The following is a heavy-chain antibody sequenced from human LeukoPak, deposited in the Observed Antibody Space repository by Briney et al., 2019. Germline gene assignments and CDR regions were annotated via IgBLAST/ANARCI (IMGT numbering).Heavy chain of an antibody. CDR2: INHSGST. V-gene: IGHV4-34*01. Sequence: SETLSLTCAVYGGSFSGYYWSWIRQPPGKGLEWIGEINHSGSTNYNPSLKSRVAISVDTSKNQFSLKLSSVTAADTAVYYCARVNSSSWYVDYWGQGTLVTVSS. CDR1: GGSFSGYY. D-gene: IGHD6-13*01. J-gene: IGHJ4*02. CDR3: ARVNSSSWYVDY.